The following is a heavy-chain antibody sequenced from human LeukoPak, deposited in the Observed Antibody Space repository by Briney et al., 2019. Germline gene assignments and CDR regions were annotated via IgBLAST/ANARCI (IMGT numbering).Heavy chain of an antibody. J-gene: IGHJ3*02. CDR3: ARRPDAFDI. Sequence: GGALQISLKGSGYRFTSYWNGWGRPMPGKGLGWMGIIYPGDSDNRYSPSFQGQVTISADKSISTAYLQWSSLKASDTAMYYCARRPDAFDIWGQGTMVTVSS. V-gene: IGHV5-51*01. CDR2: IYPGDSDN. CDR1: GYRFTSYW.